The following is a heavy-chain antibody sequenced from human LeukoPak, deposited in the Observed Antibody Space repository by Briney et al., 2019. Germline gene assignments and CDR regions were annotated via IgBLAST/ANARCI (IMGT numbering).Heavy chain of an antibody. D-gene: IGHD6-19*01. CDR2: INPNSGGT. CDR1: GYTFTGYY. CDR3: ARLFSSGWPFDY. V-gene: IGHV1-2*02. J-gene: IGHJ4*02. Sequence: GASVKVSCKASGYTFTGYYMHWVRQAPGQGLEWMGWINPNSGGTNYAQKFQGRVTMTRDTSISTAYMELSRLRSYDTAVYYCARLFSSGWPFDYWGQGTLVTVSS.